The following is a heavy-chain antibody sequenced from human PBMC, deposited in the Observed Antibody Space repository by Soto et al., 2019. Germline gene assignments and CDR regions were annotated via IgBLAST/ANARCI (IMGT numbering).Heavy chain of an antibody. V-gene: IGHV4-31*03. D-gene: IGHD3-10*01. CDR2: TYYSGST. Sequence: SETLSPTCTVSGGSISSGGYYCSWIRPHPGKGLEWIGYTYYSGSTYYNPSLKSRVTISVDTSKNQFSLKLSSVTAADTAVYYCARVGPEGRFGRMVPSLFDYWGQGTLVTVS. CDR1: GGSISSGGYY. J-gene: IGHJ4*02. CDR3: ARVGPEGRFGRMVPSLFDY.